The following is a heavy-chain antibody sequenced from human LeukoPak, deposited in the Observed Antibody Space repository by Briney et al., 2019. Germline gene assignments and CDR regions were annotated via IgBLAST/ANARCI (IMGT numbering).Heavy chain of an antibody. CDR1: GFTFSNYS. D-gene: IGHD2-15*01. CDR2: ISSSSRTI. Sequence: GGSLRLSCAASGFTFSNYSMNWVRQAPGKGLEWVSYISSSSRTIYYADSVKGRFTISRDNAKNSLYLQMNSLRDADTAVYYCAREELGYCDYWGQGTLVTVSS. CDR3: AREELGYCDY. V-gene: IGHV3-48*02. J-gene: IGHJ4*02.